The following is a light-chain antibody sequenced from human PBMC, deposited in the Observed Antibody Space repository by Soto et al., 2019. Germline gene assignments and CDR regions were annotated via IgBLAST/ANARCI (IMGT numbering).Light chain of an antibody. Sequence: QSVLTQPPSVSGAPGQRVTISCTGSSSNIGAGYDVHWYQQLPGTAPKLLIYGNSNRPSGVPDRFSGSKYGTSASLAITGLQAEDEADYYCQSYDSSLSTYVFGTGSKLTVL. V-gene: IGLV1-40*01. CDR1: SSNIGAGYD. CDR3: QSYDSSLSTYV. J-gene: IGLJ1*01. CDR2: GNS.